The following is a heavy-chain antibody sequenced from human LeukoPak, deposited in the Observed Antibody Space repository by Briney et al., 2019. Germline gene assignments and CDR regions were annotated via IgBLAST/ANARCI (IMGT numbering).Heavy chain of an antibody. CDR3: ARQPYCSSTSCYTFDY. J-gene: IGHJ4*02. D-gene: IGHD2-2*02. CDR2: IYHSGST. Sequence: PSETLSLTCAVSGYSISSGYYWGWIRQPPGNGLEWIGSIYHSGSTYYNPSLKSRVTISVDTSKNQFSLKLSSVTAADTAVYYCARQPYCSSTSCYTFDYWGQGTLVTVSS. CDR1: GYSISSGYY. V-gene: IGHV4-38-2*01.